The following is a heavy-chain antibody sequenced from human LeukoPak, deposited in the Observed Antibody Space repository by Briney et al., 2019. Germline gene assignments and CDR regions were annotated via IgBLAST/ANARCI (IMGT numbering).Heavy chain of an antibody. D-gene: IGHD5-18*01. Sequence: ASVKVSCKASGYTFTSYYMHWVRQAPGQGLEWMGIINPSGGSTSYAQKFQGRVTMTRDTSTSTVYMELSSLRSEDTAVYYCARVLAGYSYGYYYYYYYGMDVWGQGTTVTVSS. CDR1: GYTFTSYY. V-gene: IGHV1-46*01. J-gene: IGHJ6*02. CDR3: ARVLAGYSYGYYYYYYYGMDV. CDR2: INPSGGST.